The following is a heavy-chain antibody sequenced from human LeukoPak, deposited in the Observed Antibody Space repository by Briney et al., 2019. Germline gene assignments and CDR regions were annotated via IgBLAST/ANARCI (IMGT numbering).Heavy chain of an antibody. CDR3: ARETSQKGAHYMDV. J-gene: IGHJ6*03. Sequence: PSETLSLTCTVSGGSISSGSCYWSWIRQPAGKGLEWIGRIYSSGSTNYNPSLKSRVTISLDTSKNQFSLKLSSVTAADTAVYYCARETSQKGAHYMDVWGKGTTVTISS. D-gene: IGHD3-16*01. CDR1: GGSISSGSCY. V-gene: IGHV4-61*02. CDR2: IYSSGST.